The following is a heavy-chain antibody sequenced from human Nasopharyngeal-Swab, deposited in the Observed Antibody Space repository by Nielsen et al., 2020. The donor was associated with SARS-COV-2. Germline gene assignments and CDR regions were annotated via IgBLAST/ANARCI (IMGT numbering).Heavy chain of an antibody. CDR2: IKEDGNEK. J-gene: IGHJ4*02. CDR1: GFTFSDYW. V-gene: IGHV3-7*01. CDR3: ARDSSGWYPDPDY. D-gene: IGHD6-19*01. Sequence: GGSLRLSCAPSGFTFSDYWMHWVRQAPGKGLEWVANIKEDGNEKYYVDSVEGRFTISRDNPENSLFLEMTSLRAEDTAVYYCARDSSGWYPDPDYWGQGTLVTVSS.